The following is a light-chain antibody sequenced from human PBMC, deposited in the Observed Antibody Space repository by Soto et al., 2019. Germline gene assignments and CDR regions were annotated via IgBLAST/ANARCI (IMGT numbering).Light chain of an antibody. J-gene: IGLJ3*02. V-gene: IGLV2-23*01. CDR1: SSDVGNYNL. CDR2: EGS. Sequence: QSALTQPASVSGSPGQSITISCTGTSSDVGNYNLVSWYQHHPGKAPKVMIYEGSKRPSGVSNRFSGSKSGNTASLTISGLQAEDEADYYCCSYAGSSTWVFGGGTKVTVL. CDR3: CSYAGSSTWV.